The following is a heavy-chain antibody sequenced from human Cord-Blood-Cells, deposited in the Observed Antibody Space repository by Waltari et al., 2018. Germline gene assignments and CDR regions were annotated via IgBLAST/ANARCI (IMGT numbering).Heavy chain of an antibody. CDR3: ARVVVTAIPDY. D-gene: IGHD2-21*02. J-gene: IGHJ4*02. CDR1: GGSFSGYY. Sequence: QVQLQQWGAGLLKPSETLSLTCAVYGGSFSGYYWSWIRQPPGKGLEWIGEINNSGSTNYNPARKSRVTISVDTSKNQFSLKLSSVTAADTAVYYCARVVVTAIPDYWGQGTLVTVSS. CDR2: INNSGST. V-gene: IGHV4-34*01.